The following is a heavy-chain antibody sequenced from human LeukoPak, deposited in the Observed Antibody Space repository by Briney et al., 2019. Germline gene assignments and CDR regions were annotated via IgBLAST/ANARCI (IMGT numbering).Heavy chain of an antibody. CDR2: IYYSGST. Sequence: SQTLSLTCTVSGGSISSGGYYWSWIRQHPGKGLECIGYIYYSGSTYYNPSLKSRVNISVDTSKNQFSLNLISVTAADTAVYYCARRRRYLFDYWGQGALVTVSS. CDR3: ARRRRYLFDY. D-gene: IGHD1-26*01. CDR1: GGSISSGGYY. J-gene: IGHJ4*02. V-gene: IGHV4-31*03.